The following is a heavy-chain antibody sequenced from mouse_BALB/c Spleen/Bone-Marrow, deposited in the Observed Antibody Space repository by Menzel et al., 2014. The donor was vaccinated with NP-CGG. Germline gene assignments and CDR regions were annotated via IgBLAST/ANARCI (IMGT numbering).Heavy chain of an antibody. CDR1: GFDFSRYW. V-gene: IGHV4-1*02. CDR2: INPDSSTI. Sequence: EVKLMESGGGLVQPGGSLKLSCAASGFDFSRYWMSWVRQAPGKGLEWIGEINPDSSTINYTPSLKDEFIISRDNAKNTLYLQMSRVRSEDTALYYCARLYYYGHFTYWGQGTLVTVSA. D-gene: IGHD1-1*01. CDR3: ARLYYYGHFTY. J-gene: IGHJ3*01.